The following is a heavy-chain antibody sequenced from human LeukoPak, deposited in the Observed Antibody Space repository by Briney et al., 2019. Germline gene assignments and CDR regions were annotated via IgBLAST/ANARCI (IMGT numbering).Heavy chain of an antibody. CDR1: GGSINSYY. J-gene: IGHJ4*02. CDR2: IYYSGST. Sequence: SETLSLTCTVSGGSINSYYWSWIRQPPGKGLEWIGYIYYSGSTNYNPSLKSRVTISVDTSKNQFSLKLSSVTAADTAVYYCARAPVIAVAGTYFDYWGQGTLVTVSS. CDR3: ARAPVIAVAGTYFDY. V-gene: IGHV4-59*01. D-gene: IGHD6-19*01.